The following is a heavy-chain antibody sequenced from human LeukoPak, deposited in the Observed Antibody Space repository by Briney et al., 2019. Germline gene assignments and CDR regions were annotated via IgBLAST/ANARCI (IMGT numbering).Heavy chain of an antibody. V-gene: IGHV3-23*01. CDR2: ISGSGTST. Sequence: GGSLRLSCAASGFTFSSSAMSWVRQAPGKGLEWVSSISGSGTSTYYADSVKGRFTISRDNSKNTLYLQMNSLRAEDTAVYYCAKLSYGYAIYYYYYMDVWGKGTTVTISS. CDR1: GFTFSSSA. CDR3: AKLSYGYAIYYYYYMDV. D-gene: IGHD5-18*01. J-gene: IGHJ6*03.